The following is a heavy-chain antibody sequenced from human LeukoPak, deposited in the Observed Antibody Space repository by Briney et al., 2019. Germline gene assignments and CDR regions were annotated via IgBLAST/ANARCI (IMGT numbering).Heavy chain of an antibody. D-gene: IGHD3-10*01. J-gene: IGHJ3*02. CDR3: ARCRSEFDAFDI. Sequence: PGGSLRLSCAASGFTFSSYEMNWVRQAPGKGLEWVSYISSSGSTIYYADSVKGRFTISRDNAKNSLYLQMNSLRAEDTAVYYCARCRSEFDAFDIWGQGTMVTVSS. V-gene: IGHV3-48*03. CDR1: GFTFSSYE. CDR2: ISSSGSTI.